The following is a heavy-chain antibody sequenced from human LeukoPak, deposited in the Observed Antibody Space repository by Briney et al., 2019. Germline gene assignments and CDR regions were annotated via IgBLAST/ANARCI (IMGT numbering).Heavy chain of an antibody. CDR3: AREHFSGSHLDH. Sequence: PGGSLRLSCADPGFTVSITYMSWVRQAPGKGLEWVSVIYSGGSTYYADSVKGRLTISRDNSKNTLYLQMNSLRAEDTAVYYCAREHFSGSHLDHWGQGTLVTVSS. J-gene: IGHJ4*02. CDR1: GFTVSITY. V-gene: IGHV3-66*01. CDR2: IYSGGST. D-gene: IGHD1-26*01.